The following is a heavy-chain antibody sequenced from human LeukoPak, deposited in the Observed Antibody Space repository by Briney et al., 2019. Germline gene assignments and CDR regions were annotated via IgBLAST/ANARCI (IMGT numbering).Heavy chain of an antibody. D-gene: IGHD6-19*01. Sequence: PSETLSLTCTVSGGSISSYYWSWIRQPPGKGLEWIGYIYYSGSTNYNPSLKSRVTISVDTSKNQFSLKLSSVTAADTAVYYCARGGSSGWYPLPYYFDYWGQGTLVTVSS. V-gene: IGHV4-59*01. CDR1: GGSISSYY. CDR2: IYYSGST. J-gene: IGHJ4*02. CDR3: ARGGSSGWYPLPYYFDY.